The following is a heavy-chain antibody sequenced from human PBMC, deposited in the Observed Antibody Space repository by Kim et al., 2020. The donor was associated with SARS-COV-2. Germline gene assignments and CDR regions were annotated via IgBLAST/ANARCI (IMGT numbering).Heavy chain of an antibody. J-gene: IGHJ2*01. CDR1: GFTFSSYD. V-gene: IGHV3-13*04. CDR3: ARGYSSGYTPWYFDL. D-gene: IGHD3-22*01. Sequence: GGSLRLSCAASGFTFSSYDMHWVRQATGKGLEWVSAIGTAGDTYYPGSVKGRFTISRENAKNSLYLQMNSLRAGDTAVYYCARGYSSGYTPWYFDLWGRGTLVTVSS. CDR2: IGTAGDT.